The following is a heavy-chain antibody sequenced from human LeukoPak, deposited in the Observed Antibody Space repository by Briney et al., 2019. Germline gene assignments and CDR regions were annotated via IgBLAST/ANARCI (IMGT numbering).Heavy chain of an antibody. D-gene: IGHD3-16*01. V-gene: IGHV4-59*08. J-gene: IGHJ4*02. CDR1: GGSISSYY. CDR3: ARYAPYDYVWGSPAN. Sequence: SETLSLTCTVSGGSISSYYWSWIRQPPGKGLEWVGYIYYSGSTNYNPSLKSRVTISVDTSKNQLSLKLRSVTAADTAVYYCARYAPYDYVWGSPANWGQGTLVTVSS. CDR2: IYYSGST.